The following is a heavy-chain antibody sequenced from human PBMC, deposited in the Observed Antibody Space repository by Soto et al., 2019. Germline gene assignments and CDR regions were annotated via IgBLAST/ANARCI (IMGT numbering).Heavy chain of an antibody. CDR1: GYSFTSYW. D-gene: IGHD2-15*01. CDR3: ARDLCSGGSCYPGNYFDY. V-gene: IGHV5-51*01. Sequence: LKISCKGSGYSFTSYWIGWVRQMPGKGLEWMGIIYPGDSDTRYSPSFQGQVTISADKSISTAYLQWSSLKASDTAMYYCARDLCSGGSCYPGNYFDYWGQGTLVTVSS. CDR2: IYPGDSDT. J-gene: IGHJ4*02.